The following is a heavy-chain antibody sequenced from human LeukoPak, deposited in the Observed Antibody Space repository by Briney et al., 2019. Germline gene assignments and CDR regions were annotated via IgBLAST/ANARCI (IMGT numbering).Heavy chain of an antibody. Sequence: SQTLSLTCTVSGGSISRGDYYWSWIRQPPGKGLEWIGYIYYSGSTNYNPSLKSRVTISVDTSKNQFSLKLSSVTAADTAVYYCARAYDFGSEFDYWGQGTLVTVSS. CDR3: ARAYDFGSEFDY. D-gene: IGHD3-3*01. CDR1: GGSISRGDYY. V-gene: IGHV4-61*08. CDR2: IYYSGST. J-gene: IGHJ4*02.